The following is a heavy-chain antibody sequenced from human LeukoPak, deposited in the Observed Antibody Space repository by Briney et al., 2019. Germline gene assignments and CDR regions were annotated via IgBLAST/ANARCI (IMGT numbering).Heavy chain of an antibody. J-gene: IGHJ4*02. Sequence: LSLTCTVSGGSISSYYWSWIRQPPGEGLEWVSYISSSGSTIYYADSVKGRFTISRDNAKNSLYLQMNSLRAEDTAVYYCASSVSYGYYYFHYWGQGTLVTVSS. D-gene: IGHD5-18*01. CDR1: GGSISSYY. CDR3: ASSVSYGYYYFHY. CDR2: ISSSGSTI. V-gene: IGHV3-11*01.